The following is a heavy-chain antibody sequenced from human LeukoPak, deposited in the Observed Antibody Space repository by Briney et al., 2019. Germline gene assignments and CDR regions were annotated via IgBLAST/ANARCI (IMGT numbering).Heavy chain of an antibody. CDR1: GGTFSSYA. J-gene: IGHJ6*03. V-gene: IGHV1-69*04. Sequence: ASVKVSCKASGGTFSSYAISWVRQAPGQGLEWMGRIIPILGIANYAQKFQGRVTITADKSTSTAYMELSSLRSEDTAVYYCARENYSSSHHYYMDVWGKGTTVTVSS. D-gene: IGHD6-13*01. CDR3: ARENYSSSHHYYMDV. CDR2: IIPILGIA.